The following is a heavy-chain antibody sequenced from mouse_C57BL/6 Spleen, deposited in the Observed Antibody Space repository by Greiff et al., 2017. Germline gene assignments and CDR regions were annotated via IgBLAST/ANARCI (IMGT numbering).Heavy chain of an antibody. D-gene: IGHD2-5*01. CDR3: ARDSNYFYYFDY. V-gene: IGHV3-6*01. Sequence: ESGPGLVKPSQSLSLTCSVTGYSITSGYYWNWIRQFPGNKLEWMGYISYDGSNNYNPSLKNRISITRDTSKNQFFLKLNSVTTEDTATYYCARDSNYFYYFDYWGQGTTLTVSP. J-gene: IGHJ2*01. CDR1: GYSITSGYY. CDR2: ISYDGSN.